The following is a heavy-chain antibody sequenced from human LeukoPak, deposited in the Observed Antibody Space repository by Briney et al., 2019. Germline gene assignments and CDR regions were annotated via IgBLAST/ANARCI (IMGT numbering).Heavy chain of an antibody. CDR2: IYYSGST. CDR3: ARQEAGTDY. CDR1: GGSISSSTYY. V-gene: IGHV4-39*01. Sequence: SETLSLTCTVSGGSISSSTYYWGWLRQPPGTGLEWIGSIYYSGSTYYNPSLKSRVTIAVDTSKNQFSLKLSSVTAADTAVYYCARQEAGTDYWGQGTLVTVSS. D-gene: IGHD6-19*01. J-gene: IGHJ4*02.